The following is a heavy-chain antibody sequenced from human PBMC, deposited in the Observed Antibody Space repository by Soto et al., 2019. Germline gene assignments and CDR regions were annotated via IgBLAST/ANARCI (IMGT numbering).Heavy chain of an antibody. CDR3: ARDPRMGCSSTSGYGGGFGDYYGMDG. V-gene: IGHV1-2*04. CDR2: INPNSGGT. CDR1: GYTFTGYY. Sequence: ASVKVSCKASGYTFTGYYMHWVRQAPGQGLEWMGWINPNSGGTNYAQKFQGWVTMTRDTSISTAYMELSRLRSDDTAVYYCARDPRMGCSSTSGYGGGFGDYYGMDGRGQGTTVTVSS. D-gene: IGHD2-2*01. J-gene: IGHJ6*02.